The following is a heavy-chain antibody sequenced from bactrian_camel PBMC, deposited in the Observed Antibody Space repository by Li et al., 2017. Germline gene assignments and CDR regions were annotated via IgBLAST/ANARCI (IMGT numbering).Heavy chain of an antibody. Sequence: VQAGGSLRLSCTVSRLTFRDFAMGWYRQAPGKERAAVSSIGSDGSAYYADSVKGRFTISQDNAKNTVYLQMISLESEDTALYYCAAGPWYTDEYKYWGQGTQVTVS. CDR2: IGSDGSA. D-gene: IGHD6*01. CDR3: AAGPWYTDEYKY. CDR1: RLTFRDFA. V-gene: IGHV3S63*01. J-gene: IGHJ4*01.